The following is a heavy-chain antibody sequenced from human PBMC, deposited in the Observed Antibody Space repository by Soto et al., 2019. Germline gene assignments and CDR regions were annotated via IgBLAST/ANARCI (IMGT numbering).Heavy chain of an antibody. J-gene: IGHJ1*01. CDR1: GASIRSYY. CDR2: IYHSGST. Sequence: SETLSLTCSVSGASIRSYYWSWIRQSPGKGLEWIGNIYHSGSTNYNPSLKSRVTISVDTSKNQFSLKLTSVPAADTAVYYCATSRGPLSLTYLQDRGQGTLVTVSS. V-gene: IGHV4-59*01. CDR3: ATSRGPLSLTYLQD.